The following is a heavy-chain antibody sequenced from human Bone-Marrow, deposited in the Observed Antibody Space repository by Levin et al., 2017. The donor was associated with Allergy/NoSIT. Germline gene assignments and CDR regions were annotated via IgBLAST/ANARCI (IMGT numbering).Heavy chain of an antibody. V-gene: IGHV3-33*01. Sequence: GGSLRLSCAASGFNFIAYAMHWVRQAPGKGLEWVAMIWANENKEFYGDSVKGRFTISRDNSMNTLYLQMNSLRVEDTAIYYCVTDPPSSGWSFAHWGQGARVTVSS. CDR2: IWANENKE. CDR3: VTDPPSSGWSFAH. J-gene: IGHJ4*02. D-gene: IGHD6-19*01. CDR1: GFNFIAYA.